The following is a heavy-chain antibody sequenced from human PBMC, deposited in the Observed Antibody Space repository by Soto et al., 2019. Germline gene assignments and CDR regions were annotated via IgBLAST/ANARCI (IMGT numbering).Heavy chain of an antibody. CDR2: INHSGST. Sequence: SETLSLTCAVYGGSFSGYYCSWIRQPPGKGLEWIGEINHSGSTNYNPSLKSRVTISVDTSKNQFSLKLSSVTAADTAVYYCARGLRYCTNGVCYRRYFDYWGQGTLVTVSS. CDR3: ARGLRYCTNGVCYRRYFDY. J-gene: IGHJ4*02. CDR1: GGSFSGYY. V-gene: IGHV4-34*01. D-gene: IGHD2-8*01.